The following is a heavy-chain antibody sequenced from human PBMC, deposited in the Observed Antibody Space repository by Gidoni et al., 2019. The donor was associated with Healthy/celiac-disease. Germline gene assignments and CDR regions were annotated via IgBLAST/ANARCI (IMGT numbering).Heavy chain of an antibody. CDR1: GFTFSSYA. Sequence: EVQLLESGGGLVQPGGSLRLSCAASGFTFSSYAMSWVRQAPGKGLEWVSAISGSGGSTYYAYSVKGRFTISRDNSKNTLYLQMNSLRAEDTAVYYCAKEQPTRTIVVVVAAKGASAFDIWGQGTMVTVSS. D-gene: IGHD2-15*01. V-gene: IGHV3-23*01. CDR2: ISGSGGST. CDR3: AKEQPTRTIVVVVAAKGASAFDI. J-gene: IGHJ3*02.